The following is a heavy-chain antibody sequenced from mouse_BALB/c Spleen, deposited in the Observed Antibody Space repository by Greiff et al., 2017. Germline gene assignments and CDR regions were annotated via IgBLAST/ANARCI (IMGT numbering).Heavy chain of an antibody. V-gene: IGHV5-12-1*01. J-gene: IGHJ3*01. CDR1: GFAFSSYD. Sequence: EVQLVESGGGLVKPGGSLKLSCAASGFAFSSYDMTWVRQTPGKRLEWVAMISSGGGSTYYPDTVKGTFTISRDNAKSTLYLQISSLKSEDTAVYYCARDLAAAFAYWGQGTLVTVSA. CDR2: ISSGGGST. CDR3: ARDLAAAFAY.